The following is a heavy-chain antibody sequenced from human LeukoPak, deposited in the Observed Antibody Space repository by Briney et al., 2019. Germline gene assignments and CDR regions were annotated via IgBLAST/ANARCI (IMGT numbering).Heavy chain of an antibody. CDR2: IYGGGST. V-gene: IGHV3-66*02. D-gene: IGHD5-12*01. CDR3: ARAPVGATIYFYDY. Sequence: AGGSLRLSCAASGFTVSSNYMSWVRQAPGEGLEWVSVIYGGGSTYYADSAKGRFTISRDNSKNTLYLQMNSQRGEDSAVYYCARAPVGATIYFYDYWGQGTLVTVSS. J-gene: IGHJ4*02. CDR1: GFTVSSNY.